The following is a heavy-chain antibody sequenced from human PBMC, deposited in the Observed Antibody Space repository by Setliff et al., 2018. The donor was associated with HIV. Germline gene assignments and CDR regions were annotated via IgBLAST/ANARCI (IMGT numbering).Heavy chain of an antibody. CDR3: AKHECSGGCYYYMDV. V-gene: IGHV3-20*04. J-gene: IGHJ6*03. D-gene: IGHD2-15*01. CDR2: INWNGGST. Sequence: GGSLRLSCAVSGFTFEDYGMSWVRQAPGKGLEWVSGINWNGGSTGYVDSVKGRFTISRDNAKNSLYLQMNSLRAEDMALYYCAKHECSGGCYYYMDVWGKGIMVTVSS. CDR1: GFTFEDYG.